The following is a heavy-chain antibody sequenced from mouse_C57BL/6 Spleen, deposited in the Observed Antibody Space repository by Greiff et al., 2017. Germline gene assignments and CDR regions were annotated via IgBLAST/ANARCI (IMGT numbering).Heavy chain of an antibody. J-gene: IGHJ4*01. D-gene: IGHD1-1*01. Sequence: QVQLQQPGAELVMPGASVKLSCKASGYTFTSYWMHWVKQRPGQGLEWIGEIDPSDSYTNYNQKFKGKSTLTVDKSSSTAYMQLISLTSEDSAVYYCARSVYYYGSSYAMDYWGQGTSVTVSS. V-gene: IGHV1-69*01. CDR1: GYTFTSYW. CDR2: IDPSDSYT. CDR3: ARSVYYYGSSYAMDY.